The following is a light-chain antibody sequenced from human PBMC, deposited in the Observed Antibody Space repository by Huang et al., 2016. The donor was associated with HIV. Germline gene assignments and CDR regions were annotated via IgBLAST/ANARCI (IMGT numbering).Light chain of an antibody. J-gene: IGKJ3*01. CDR3: LQLYDYPGT. CDR2: AAS. V-gene: IGKV1-9*01. CDR1: QGISSH. Sequence: IQLTQSPSSLSSSVGDRVTITCRASQGISSHLAWYQQSPGKVPKLLIYAASSSESGVPSRFSGSGSGTDFTLTINNLQPEDFATYYCLQLYDYPGTFGPGTNVDV.